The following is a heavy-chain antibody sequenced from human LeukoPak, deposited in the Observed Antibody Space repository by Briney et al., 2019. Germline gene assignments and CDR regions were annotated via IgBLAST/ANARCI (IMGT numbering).Heavy chain of an antibody. CDR2: IYTSGNT. J-gene: IGHJ4*02. CDR1: GGSISSYY. V-gene: IGHV4-4*07. CDR3: ASPYYYGSGENDY. Sequence: SETLSLTCTVSGGSISSYYWSWIRQPAGKGLEWIGRIYTSGNTDYNPSLKSRVTMSVDTSKNQFSLKLSSVTAADTAVYYCASPYYYGSGENDYWGQGTLVTVSS. D-gene: IGHD3-10*01.